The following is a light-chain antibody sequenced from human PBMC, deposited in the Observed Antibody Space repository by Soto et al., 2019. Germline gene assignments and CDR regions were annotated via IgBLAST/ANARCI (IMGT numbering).Light chain of an antibody. J-gene: IGKJ1*01. Sequence: DIVMTQSPDSLAVSLGERATINCKSSQSVLYSSNNKNYLAWYQQKPGQAPKLIISWASTWASGVPDRFSGSGSGTDFSLTIGSLQAEDVAVYYCQQYYITPRTFGQGTKVEI. CDR1: QSVLYSSNNKNY. CDR2: WAS. CDR3: QQYYITPRT. V-gene: IGKV4-1*01.